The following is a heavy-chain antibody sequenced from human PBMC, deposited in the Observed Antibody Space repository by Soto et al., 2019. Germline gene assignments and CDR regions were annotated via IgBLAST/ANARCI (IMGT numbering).Heavy chain of an antibody. CDR1: GLSLTTSGVG. CDR3: SQGGSGSYYGMDV. D-gene: IGHD3-10*01. Sequence: QITLKESGPTLVKPTQTLTLTCTFSGLSLTTSGVGVSWIRQPPGKALEWLAVIYWDNDKRFSPSLKTRLTITRDTSKNQVILKMTNMDPVDTGTYYCSQGGSGSYYGMDVWGQGTTVTVSS. CDR2: IYWDNDK. J-gene: IGHJ6*02. V-gene: IGHV2-5*02.